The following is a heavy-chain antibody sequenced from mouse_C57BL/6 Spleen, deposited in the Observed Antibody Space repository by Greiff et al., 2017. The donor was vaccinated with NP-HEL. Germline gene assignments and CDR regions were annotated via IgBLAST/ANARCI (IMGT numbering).Heavy chain of an antibody. V-gene: IGHV5-16*01. D-gene: IGHD1-1*01. Sequence: EVKLMESEGGLVQPGSSMKLSCTASGFTFSDYYMAWVRQVPEKGLEWVANINYDGSSTYYLDSLKSRFIISRDNAKNILYLQMSSLKSEDTATYYCARGSYGSSLDYWGQGTTLTVSS. CDR2: INYDGSST. J-gene: IGHJ2*01. CDR1: GFTFSDYY. CDR3: ARGSYGSSLDY.